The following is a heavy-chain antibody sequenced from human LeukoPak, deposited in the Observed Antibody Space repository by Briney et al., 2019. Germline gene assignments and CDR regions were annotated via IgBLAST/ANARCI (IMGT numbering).Heavy chain of an antibody. V-gene: IGHV6-1*01. J-gene: IGHJ5*02. D-gene: IGHD1-1*01. CDR1: GDSVSSKSAA. Sequence: SPTLSLTCAISGDSVSSKSAAWNWLRQSPSRGLEWLGRTYYTSQWHNDFAVSVKSRITINPGTSKNQFSLQLNSVTPEDTAVYYCARSTTPGSENWFDPWGQGTLVTVSP. CDR3: ARSTTPGSENWFDP. CDR2: TYYTSQWHN.